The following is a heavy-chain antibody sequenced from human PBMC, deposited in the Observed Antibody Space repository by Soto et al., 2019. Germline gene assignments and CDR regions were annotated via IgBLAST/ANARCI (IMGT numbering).Heavy chain of an antibody. J-gene: IGHJ3*02. CDR3: ARETYYYDSSGYRPDAFDI. V-gene: IGHV4-59*01. CDR2: IYYSGST. CDR1: GGSISSYY. D-gene: IGHD3-22*01. Sequence: QVQLQESGPGLVKPSETLSLTCTVSGGSISSYYWSWIRQPPGKGLEWIGYIYYSGSTNYNPSLKSRVTISVDTSKNQFSLKLSSVTAADTAVYYCARETYYYDSSGYRPDAFDIWGQGTMVTVSS.